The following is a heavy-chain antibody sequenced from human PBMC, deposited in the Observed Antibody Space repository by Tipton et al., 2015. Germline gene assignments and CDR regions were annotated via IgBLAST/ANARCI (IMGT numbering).Heavy chain of an antibody. CDR1: EVILTGDW. D-gene: IGHD3-3*01. Sequence: LRLSCEVSEVILTGDWMSWVRQSPGKGLEWIGYIFSGGSTNSNPSVKSRVTIFLTSNKQFSLEMTSVTAADTAIYYCARGQDENTLGEYYTHWGQGTLVTVSS. J-gene: IGHJ1*01. V-gene: IGHV4-59*01. CDR2: IFSGGST. CDR3: ARGQDENTLGEYYTH.